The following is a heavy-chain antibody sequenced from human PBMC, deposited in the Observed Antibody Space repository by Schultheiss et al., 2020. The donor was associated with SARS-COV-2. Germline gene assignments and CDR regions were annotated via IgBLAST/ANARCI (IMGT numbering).Heavy chain of an antibody. V-gene: IGHV5-51*01. CDR3: ARAGSGWYGDY. CDR1: GFTFSSYV. Sequence: GGSLRLSCAASGFTFSSYVMSWVRQMPGKGLEWMGIIYPGDSDTRYSPSFQGQVTISADKSISTAYLQWSSLKASDTAMYYCARAGSGWYGDYWGQGTLVTVSS. D-gene: IGHD6-19*01. J-gene: IGHJ4*02. CDR2: IYPGDSDT.